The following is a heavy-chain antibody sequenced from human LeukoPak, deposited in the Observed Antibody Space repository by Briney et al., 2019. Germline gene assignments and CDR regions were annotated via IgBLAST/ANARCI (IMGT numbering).Heavy chain of an antibody. J-gene: IGHJ4*02. CDR2: ISSSGSTI. CDR3: ARSLVGTTGKIFDY. Sequence: GGSLRLSCAASGFTFSSYEMNWVRQAPGQGQEWVSYISSSGSTIYYADSVKGRFTISRDNAKNSLYLQMNSLRAEDTAVYYCARSLVGTTGKIFDYWGQGTLVTVSS. D-gene: IGHD1-1*01. CDR1: GFTFSSYE. V-gene: IGHV3-48*03.